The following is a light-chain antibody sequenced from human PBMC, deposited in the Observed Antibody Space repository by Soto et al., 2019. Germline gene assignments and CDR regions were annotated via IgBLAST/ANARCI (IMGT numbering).Light chain of an antibody. CDR3: ETWDSNTYV. CDR1: SGHSNYI. CDR2: VEXXXXX. J-gene: IGLJ1*01. V-gene: IGLV4-60*01. Sequence: QSVLTQSSSASASLGSSVKLTCTLSSGHSNYIIAWHQQQPGKAPRYLMKVEXXXXXXXXXXXXXXXSGSSSGADRYLTXXXXXXXXXXXYYCETWDSNTYVFGTGTKLTVL.